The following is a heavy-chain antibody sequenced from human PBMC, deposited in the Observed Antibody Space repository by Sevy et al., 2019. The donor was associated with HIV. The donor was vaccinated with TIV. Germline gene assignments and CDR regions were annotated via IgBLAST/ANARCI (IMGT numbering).Heavy chain of an antibody. V-gene: IGHV3-23*01. CDR3: AYYDSSVLNYFDY. CDR1: GIPFSKYA. Sequence: GFLRLSCAASGIPFSKYAMGWVRQASGEGVELGSGISIIGTSTYYAESVKGRFTISRDNSKNTLFLQMNSLRAEDTAVYYCAYYDSSVLNYFDYWGQGTLVTVSS. D-gene: IGHD3-22*01. J-gene: IGHJ4*02. CDR2: ISIIGTST.